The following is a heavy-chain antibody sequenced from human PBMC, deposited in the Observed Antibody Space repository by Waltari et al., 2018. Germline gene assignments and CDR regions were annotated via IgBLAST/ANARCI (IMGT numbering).Heavy chain of an antibody. CDR3: ARKRAPYYDSNGGLFFDC. Sequence: QIPGKSHEWVSCIGWNRGKTAYADSVKGRFTIARDTAKNSLYLQMDSLRAEDTALYYCARKRAPYYDSNGGLFFDCWGQGTLVTVSS. V-gene: IGHV3-9*01. D-gene: IGHD3-22*01. J-gene: IGHJ4*02. CDR2: IGWNRGKT.